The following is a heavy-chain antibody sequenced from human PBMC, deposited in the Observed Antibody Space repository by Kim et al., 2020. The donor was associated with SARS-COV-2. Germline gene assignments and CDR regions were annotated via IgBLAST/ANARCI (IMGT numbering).Heavy chain of an antibody. Sequence: GGSLRLSCAASGFTFDDYAMHWVRQAPGKGLEWVSLISGDGGSTYYADSVKGRFTISRDNSKNSLYLQMNSLRTEDTALYYCAKDYYDSSGYYGGDYWGQGTLVTVSS. CDR2: ISGDGGST. V-gene: IGHV3-43*02. J-gene: IGHJ4*02. CDR3: AKDYYDSSGYYGGDY. D-gene: IGHD3-22*01. CDR1: GFTFDDYA.